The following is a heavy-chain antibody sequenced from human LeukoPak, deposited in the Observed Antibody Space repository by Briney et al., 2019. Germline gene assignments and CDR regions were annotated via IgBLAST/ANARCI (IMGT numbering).Heavy chain of an antibody. CDR2: INPNSGGT. CDR3: ARDNTELMWIQPYFDY. Sequence: ASVKVSCKASGYTFTGYYMHWVRQAPGQGLEWMGWINPNSGGTNYAQKFQGRVTMTRDTSTSTAYMELSRLRSDDTAVYYCARDNTELMWIQPYFDYWGQGTLVTVSS. J-gene: IGHJ4*02. CDR1: GYTFTGYY. V-gene: IGHV1-2*02. D-gene: IGHD5-18*01.